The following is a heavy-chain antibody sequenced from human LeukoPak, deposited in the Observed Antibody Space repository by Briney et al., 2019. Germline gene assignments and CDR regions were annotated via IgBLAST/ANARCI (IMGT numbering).Heavy chain of an antibody. CDR1: GWSFSGYY. CDR3: ARMTSPAIFGVVIVG. CDR2: IYHSGST. V-gene: IGHV4-34*01. D-gene: IGHD3-3*01. J-gene: IGHJ4*02. Sequence: KPSETLSLTCAVYGWSFSGYYWSWIRQPPGKGLEWIGEIYHSGSTNYNPSLKSRVTISVDKSKNQFSLKLSSVTAADTAVYYCARMTSPAIFGVVIVGWGQGTPVTVSS.